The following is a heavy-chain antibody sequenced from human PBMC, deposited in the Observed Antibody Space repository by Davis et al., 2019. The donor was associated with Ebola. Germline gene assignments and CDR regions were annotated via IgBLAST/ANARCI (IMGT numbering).Heavy chain of an antibody. D-gene: IGHD1-1*01. Sequence: MPSETLSLTCAVYGGSFSGYYWSWIRQPPGKGLEWIGYIYYSGSTNYNPSLKSRVTISVDTSKNQFSLKLSSVTAADTAVYYCARLNDDGMDVWGQGTTVTVSS. V-gene: IGHV4-59*08. CDR3: ARLNDDGMDV. CDR1: GGSFSGYY. J-gene: IGHJ6*02. CDR2: IYYSGST.